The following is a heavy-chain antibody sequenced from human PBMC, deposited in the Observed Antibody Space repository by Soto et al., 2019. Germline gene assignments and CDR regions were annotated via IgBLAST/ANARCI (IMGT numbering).Heavy chain of an antibody. CDR2: ISYDGSNK. CDR1: GFTFSSYG. V-gene: IGHV3-30*18. D-gene: IGHD3-10*01. CDR3: AKGRVWFGELFPIDY. Sequence: GGSLRLSCAASGFTFSSYGMHWVRQAPGKGLEWVAVISYDGSNKYYADSVKGRFTISRDNSKNTLYLQMNSLRAEDTAVYYCAKGRVWFGELFPIDYWGQGTLVTVSS. J-gene: IGHJ4*02.